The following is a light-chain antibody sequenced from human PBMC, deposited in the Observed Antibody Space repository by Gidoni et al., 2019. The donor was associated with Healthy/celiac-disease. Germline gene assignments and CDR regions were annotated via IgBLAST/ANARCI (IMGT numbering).Light chain of an antibody. J-gene: IGKJ1*01. CDR1: QGISNY. CDR3: QKYNSAPRT. V-gene: IGKV1-27*01. Sequence: DIKMTQCPSSLSASVGDRVTITCRASQGISNYLAWYQQKPGKVPKLLIYAASTLQSGVPSRFSGSGSGTDFTLTISSLQPEDVATYYCQKYNSAPRTFGPXTKVEIK. CDR2: AAS.